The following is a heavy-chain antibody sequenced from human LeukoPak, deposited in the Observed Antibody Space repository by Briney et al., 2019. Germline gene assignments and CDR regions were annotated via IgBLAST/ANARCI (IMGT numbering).Heavy chain of an antibody. D-gene: IGHD5-12*01. V-gene: IGHV4-34*01. Sequence: KASETLSLTCAVYGGSFSGYYWNWIRQPPGKGLEWIGEINHGGITNYNPSLKSRVTISVDTSKNQFSLKLSSVTAADTAVYYCARGPRLRGGLFDYWGQGTLVTVSS. CDR1: GGSFSGYY. CDR2: INHGGIT. CDR3: ARGPRLRGGLFDY. J-gene: IGHJ4*02.